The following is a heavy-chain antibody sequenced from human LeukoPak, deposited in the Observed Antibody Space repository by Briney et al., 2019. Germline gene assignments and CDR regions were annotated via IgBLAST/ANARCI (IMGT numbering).Heavy chain of an antibody. J-gene: IGHJ6*02. D-gene: IGHD6-19*01. CDR2: ISYDGSNK. CDR3: ARGTPSSSGWLYYGMNV. V-gene: IGHV3-30-3*01. CDR1: GFTFSSYA. Sequence: PGGSLRLSCAASGFTFSSYAMHWVRQAPGKGLEWVAVISYDGSNKYYADSVKGRFTISRDNSKNTLYLQMNSLGAEDTAVYYCARGTPSSSGWLYYGMNVWGQGTTVTVSS.